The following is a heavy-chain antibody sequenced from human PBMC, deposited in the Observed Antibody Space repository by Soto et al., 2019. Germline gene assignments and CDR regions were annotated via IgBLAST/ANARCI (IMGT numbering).Heavy chain of an antibody. CDR2: INHSGST. CDR3: ASARGGLGGFDY. CDR1: GGCLSGYY. D-gene: IGHD5-12*01. Sequence: GGCLSGYYWSWIRQPPGKGLEWIGEINHSGSTNYNPSLKSRVTISVDTSKNQFSLKLSSVTAADTAVYYCASARGGLGGFDYWGQGTLVTVSS. V-gene: IGHV4-34*01. J-gene: IGHJ4*02.